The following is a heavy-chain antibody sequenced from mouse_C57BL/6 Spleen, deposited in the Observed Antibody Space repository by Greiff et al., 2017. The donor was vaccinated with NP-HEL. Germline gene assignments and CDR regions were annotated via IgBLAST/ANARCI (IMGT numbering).Heavy chain of an antibody. J-gene: IGHJ3*01. CDR2: IYPGDGDT. D-gene: IGHD3-3*01. V-gene: IGHV1-80*01. CDR3: ARGDSAAY. CDR1: GYAFSSYW. Sequence: QVQLKQSGAELVKPGASVKISCKASGYAFSSYWMNWVKQRPGKGLEWIGQIYPGDGDTNYNGKFKGKATLTADQSSSTAYMQLSSLTSEDSAVYFCARGDSAAYWGQGTLVTVSA.